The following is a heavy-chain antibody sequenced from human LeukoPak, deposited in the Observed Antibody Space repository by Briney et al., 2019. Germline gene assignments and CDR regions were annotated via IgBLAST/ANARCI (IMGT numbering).Heavy chain of an antibody. CDR2: ISSSSSYI. V-gene: IGHV3-21*01. Sequence: GGSLRLSCAASGFTFSSYAMSWVRQAPGKGLEWVSSISSSSSYIYYADSVKGRFTISRDNAKNSLYLQMNSLRAEDTAVYYCARDFWSGYTPMDYWGQGTLVTVSS. D-gene: IGHD3-3*01. CDR3: ARDFWSGYTPMDY. CDR1: GFTFSSYA. J-gene: IGHJ4*02.